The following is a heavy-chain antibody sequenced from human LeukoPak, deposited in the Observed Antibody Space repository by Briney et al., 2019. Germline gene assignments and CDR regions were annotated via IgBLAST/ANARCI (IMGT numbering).Heavy chain of an antibody. Sequence: GGPLRLSCAASGFTFSRYWMSWVRQAPGKGLEWVANIKQDGSEKYYVDSVRGRFTISRDNAKNSLYLQMNSLRAEDTAVYYCARLLVYNSGGEAFDHWGQGTLVTVSS. CDR3: ARLLVYNSGGEAFDH. D-gene: IGHD1-20*01. V-gene: IGHV3-7*01. J-gene: IGHJ4*02. CDR1: GFTFSRYW. CDR2: IKQDGSEK.